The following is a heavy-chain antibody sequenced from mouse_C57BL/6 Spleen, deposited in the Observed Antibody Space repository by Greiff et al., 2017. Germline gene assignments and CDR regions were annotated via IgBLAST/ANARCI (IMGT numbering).Heavy chain of an antibody. V-gene: IGHV1-15*01. CDR3: TRFPITTVVAKDYFDY. Sequence: VKLQESGAELVRPGASVTLSCKASGYTFTDYEMHWVKQTPVHGLEWIGAIDPETGGTAYNQKFKGKAILTADKSSSTAYMELRSLTSEDSAVYYCTRFPITTVVAKDYFDYWGQGTTLTVAS. D-gene: IGHD1-1*01. CDR1: GYTFTDYE. J-gene: IGHJ2*01. CDR2: IDPETGGT.